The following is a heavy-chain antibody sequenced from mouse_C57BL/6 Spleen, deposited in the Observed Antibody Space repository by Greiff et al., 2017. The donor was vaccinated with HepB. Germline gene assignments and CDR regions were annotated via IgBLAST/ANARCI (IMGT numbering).Heavy chain of an antibody. Sequence: EGQGVGSGGGLVKPGGSLKPSCAASGFPLSDYGFHGVRRAPEKGLDGVAYISSVGSTIYYADTVRGRFTISRDNAKNTLFLQRTSLRSEDTAMYYCARQDDYDGTWFAYWGQGTLVTVSA. CDR2: ISSVGSTI. CDR3: ARQDDYDGTWFAY. D-gene: IGHD2-4*01. V-gene: IGHV5-17*01. CDR1: GFPLSDYG. J-gene: IGHJ3*01.